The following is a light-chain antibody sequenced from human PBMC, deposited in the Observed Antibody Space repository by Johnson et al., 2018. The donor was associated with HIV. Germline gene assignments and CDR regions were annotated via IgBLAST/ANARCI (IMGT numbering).Light chain of an antibody. V-gene: IGLV1-47*01. CDR1: NSNIGNYY. J-gene: IGLJ1*01. CDR3: AAWDDSLNEYV. CDR2: RNV. Sequence: QSILTQPPSVSAAPGQKVTISCSGSNSNIGNYYVSWYQHLPGTAPKLLMYRNVQRPSGIPDRFTGSKSGTSAPLAISGLQGEDEAEYYCAAWDDSLNEYVVGTGTKVTVL.